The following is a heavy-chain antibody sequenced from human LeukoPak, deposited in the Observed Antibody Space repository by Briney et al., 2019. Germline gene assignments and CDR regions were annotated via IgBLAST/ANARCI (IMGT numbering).Heavy chain of an antibody. V-gene: IGHV4-4*07. D-gene: IGHD3-22*01. Sequence: KSSETLSLTCIVSGGSISSYYWSWIRQPAGKGLEWIGRIYTSGSTNYNPSLKSRVTMSLDTSKNQFSLKLSSVTAADTAVYYCTRDKYYYDSSGSLRFDYWGQGTLVTVSS. J-gene: IGHJ4*02. CDR3: TRDKYYYDSSGSLRFDY. CDR1: GGSISSYY. CDR2: IYTSGST.